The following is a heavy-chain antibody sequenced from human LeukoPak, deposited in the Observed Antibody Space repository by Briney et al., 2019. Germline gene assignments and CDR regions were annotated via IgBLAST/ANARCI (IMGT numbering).Heavy chain of an antibody. CDR1: GGSFSGYY. Sequence: SETLSLTCAVYGGSFSGYYWSWIRQPPGRGLEWIGEINHSGSTNYNPSLKSRVNISVDTSKNQFSLKLSSVTAADTAVYYCARGWGVGATAGAFDIWGQGTMVTVSS. D-gene: IGHD1-26*01. J-gene: IGHJ3*02. V-gene: IGHV4-34*01. CDR2: INHSGST. CDR3: ARGWGVGATAGAFDI.